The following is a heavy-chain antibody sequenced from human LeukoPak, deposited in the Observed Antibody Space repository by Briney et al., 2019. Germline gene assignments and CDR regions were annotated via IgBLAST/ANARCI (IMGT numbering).Heavy chain of an antibody. J-gene: IGHJ3*02. D-gene: IGHD6-19*01. CDR3: ARGGGPVADADAFDI. CDR2: IGTAGDT. CDR1: GFTFSSYD. Sequence: GGSLRLSCAAAGFTFSSYDMDWVSQATGKGLEWVSAIGTAGDTYYPGCVKGRFTISRENAKNSLYLQMNSLRAGDTAVYYCARGGGPVADADAFDIWGQGTMVTVSS. V-gene: IGHV3-13*01.